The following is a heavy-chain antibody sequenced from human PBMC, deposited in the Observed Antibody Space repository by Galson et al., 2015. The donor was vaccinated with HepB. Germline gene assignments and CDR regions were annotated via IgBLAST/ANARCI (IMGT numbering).Heavy chain of an antibody. D-gene: IGHD3-22*01. CDR2: IYHSGST. CDR1: GGSISSSNW. Sequence: ETLSLTCAVSGGSISSSNWWSWVRQPPGKGLEWIGEIYHSGSTNYNPSLKSRVTISVDKSKNQFSLKLSSVTAADTAVYYCAREITMIVVAPQGAFDIWGQGTMVTVSS. V-gene: IGHV4-4*02. CDR3: AREITMIVVAPQGAFDI. J-gene: IGHJ3*02.